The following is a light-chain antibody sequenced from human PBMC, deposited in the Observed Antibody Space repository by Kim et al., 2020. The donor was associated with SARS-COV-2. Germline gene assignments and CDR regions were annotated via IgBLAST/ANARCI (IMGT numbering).Light chain of an antibody. CDR2: EDN. CDR3: QSYDSSNHVV. CDR1: SASIASNY. J-gene: IGLJ2*01. V-gene: IGLV6-57*03. Sequence: VTSSCTRSSASIASNYVQWYQQRPGSAPTTVIYEDNQRPSGVPDRFSGSIDSSSNSASLTISGLKTEDEADYYCQSYDSSNHVVFGGGTQLTVL.